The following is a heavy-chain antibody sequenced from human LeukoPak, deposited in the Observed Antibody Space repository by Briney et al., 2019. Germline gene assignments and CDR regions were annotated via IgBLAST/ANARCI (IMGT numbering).Heavy chain of an antibody. V-gene: IGHV4-39*07. D-gene: IGHD5-18*01. CDR3: AKGAGGFSYYNWFDP. J-gene: IGHJ5*02. CDR2: IYYSGTT. CDR1: GGSISSSPYY. Sequence: PSETLSLTCTVSGGSISSSPYYWGWIRQPPGKGLEWIGSIYYSGTTHYNPSLESRVAISVDTSKNQFSLKLASVTAADTAIYYCAKGAGGFSYYNWFDPWGQGTLVTVSS.